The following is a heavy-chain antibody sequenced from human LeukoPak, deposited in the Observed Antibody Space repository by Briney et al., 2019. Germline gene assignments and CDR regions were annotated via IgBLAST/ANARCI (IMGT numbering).Heavy chain of an antibody. D-gene: IGHD3-9*01. CDR1: GFTFSSYW. V-gene: IGHV3-74*01. CDR3: ARGNDISTGYYIRGSYGMDV. Sequence: GGSLRLSCAASGFTFSSYWMHWVRQAPGKGLVWVSRINSDGSSTSYADSVKGRFTISRDNAKNTLYLQMNSLRAEDTAVYYCARGNDISTGYYIRGSYGMDVWGQGTTVTVSS. CDR2: INSDGSST. J-gene: IGHJ6*02.